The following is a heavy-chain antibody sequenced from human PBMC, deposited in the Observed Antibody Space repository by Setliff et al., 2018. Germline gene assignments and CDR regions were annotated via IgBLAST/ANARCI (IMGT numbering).Heavy chain of an antibody. J-gene: IGHJ4*02. D-gene: IGHD3-22*01. CDR1: GYTFTNYG. Sequence: ASVKVSCKTSGYTFTNYGITWVRQAPGQGLEWMGWINNYNTNTNYAQKLQGRVAMTTDTSTSTAYMELRSLRSDDSAVYYCARINFYASSGHYYAPDYWGQGTLVTSPQ. V-gene: IGHV1-18*01. CDR2: INNYNTNT. CDR3: ARINFYASSGHYYAPDY.